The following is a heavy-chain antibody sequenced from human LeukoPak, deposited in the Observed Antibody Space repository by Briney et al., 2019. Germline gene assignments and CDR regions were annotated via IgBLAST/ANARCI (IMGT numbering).Heavy chain of an antibody. CDR2: IYHSGST. V-gene: IGHV4-38-2*02. CDR3: AGELADRSWLLNWFDP. D-gene: IGHD2-15*01. J-gene: IGHJ5*02. CDR1: GGSFSGYY. Sequence: SETLSLTCAVYGGSFSGYYWGWIRQPPGKGLEWIGSIYHSGSTYYNPSLKSRVTISVDTSKNQFSLKLSSVTAADTAVYYCAGELADRSWLLNWFDPWGQGTLVTVSS.